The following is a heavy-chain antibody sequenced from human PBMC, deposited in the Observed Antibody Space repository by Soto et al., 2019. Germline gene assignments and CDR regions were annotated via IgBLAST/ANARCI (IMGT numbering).Heavy chain of an antibody. CDR2: ISYDGSNK. Sequence: GGSLRLSCAASGFTFSSYGMHWVRQAPGKGLEWVAVISYDGSNKYYADSVKGRFTISRDNSKNTLYLQMNSLRAEDTAVYYCAKDRGYSGYDSLDYWGQGTLVTVSS. CDR3: AKDRGYSGYDSLDY. J-gene: IGHJ4*02. CDR1: GFTFSSYG. D-gene: IGHD5-12*01. V-gene: IGHV3-30*18.